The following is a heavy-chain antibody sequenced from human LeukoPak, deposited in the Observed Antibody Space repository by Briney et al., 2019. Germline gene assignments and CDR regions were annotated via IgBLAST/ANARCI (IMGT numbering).Heavy chain of an antibody. V-gene: IGHV4-61*02. CDR1: GGSISSGSYY. CDR2: IYTSGST. Sequence: SETLSLTCTVSGGSISSGSYYWSWIRQPAGKGLEWIGRIYTSGSTNYNPSLKSRVTISVDTSKNQFSLKLSSVAAADTAVYYCARGYFITMIVRDAFDIWGQGTMVTVSS. D-gene: IGHD3-22*01. J-gene: IGHJ3*02. CDR3: ARGYFITMIVRDAFDI.